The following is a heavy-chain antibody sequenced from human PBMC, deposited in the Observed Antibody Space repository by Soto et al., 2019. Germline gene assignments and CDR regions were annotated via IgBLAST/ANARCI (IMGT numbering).Heavy chain of an antibody. D-gene: IGHD5-18*01. J-gene: IGHJ4*02. CDR2: SHQSGNT. CDR3: ATRDTGRVN. CDR1: GVSIGSHDW. Sequence: QVQLQESGPGLVKPSGTLSLTCAVSGVSIGSHDWWTWVRQPPGKGLEWIGESHQSGNTNYNSSLESRVTISLDKSKNHFSLQLSSVTVADTAVYYCATRDTGRVNWGQGTLVTVSS. V-gene: IGHV4-4*02.